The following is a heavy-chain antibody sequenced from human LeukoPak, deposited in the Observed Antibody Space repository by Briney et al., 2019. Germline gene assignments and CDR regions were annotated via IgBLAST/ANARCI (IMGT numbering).Heavy chain of an antibody. Sequence: PGGSLRLSCSASGFTFSSYAMYWVRQAPGKGLEYVSAISTNGGSTYYADSVKGRFTISRDNSKNTLYLQMSSLRPEDTAVFYCVKLFTYYYGSGSFPDYWGQGTLVTVSS. D-gene: IGHD3-10*01. CDR3: VKLFTYYYGSGSFPDY. V-gene: IGHV3-64D*06. J-gene: IGHJ4*02. CDR1: GFTFSSYA. CDR2: ISTNGGST.